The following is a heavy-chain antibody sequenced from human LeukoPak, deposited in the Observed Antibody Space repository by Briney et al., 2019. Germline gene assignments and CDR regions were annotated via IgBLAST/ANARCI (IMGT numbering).Heavy chain of an antibody. CDR3: AATSGFYESLDF. J-gene: IGHJ4*02. CDR1: AHTFSNYW. D-gene: IGHD5-12*01. CDR2: IYPGDSET. Sequence: GESLKISCRASAHTFSNYWIVWVRQLPGKGLESVGIIYPGDSETRYSPSFQGQVTISVDMSSSTAYLQWNSLKASDTAMYYCAATSGFYESLDFWGQGTLVTVSS. V-gene: IGHV5-51*01.